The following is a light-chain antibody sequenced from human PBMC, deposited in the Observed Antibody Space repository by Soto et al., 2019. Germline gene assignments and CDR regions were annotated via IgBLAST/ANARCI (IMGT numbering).Light chain of an antibody. J-gene: IGLJ2*01. CDR1: SSDVGGYNY. CDR2: DVS. V-gene: IGLV2-14*01. Sequence: QSVLTQPASVSGSPGQSITISCTGTSSDVGGYNYVSWYQQHPGKAPKLMIYDVSNRPSGVSNRFSGSKSGNPAYLTSSGLQAEDEADYYCSSYTTSRTLIFGGGTKLTV. CDR3: SSYTTSRTLI.